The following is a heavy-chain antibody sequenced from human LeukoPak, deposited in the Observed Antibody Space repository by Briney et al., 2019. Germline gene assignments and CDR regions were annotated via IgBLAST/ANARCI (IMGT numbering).Heavy chain of an antibody. J-gene: IGHJ4*02. CDR2: IWYDGSNK. Sequence: GGSLRLSCAASGFTFSSYGMQWVRQAPGEGLEWVALIWYDGSNKKHADSVKGRFTISRDDSKNTLYLQMNSLRAEDTAVYYCARDRGVFGSKQGSYFDYWGQGTLVTVSS. V-gene: IGHV3-33*01. D-gene: IGHD3-10*01. CDR3: ARDRGVFGSKQGSYFDY. CDR1: GFTFSSYG.